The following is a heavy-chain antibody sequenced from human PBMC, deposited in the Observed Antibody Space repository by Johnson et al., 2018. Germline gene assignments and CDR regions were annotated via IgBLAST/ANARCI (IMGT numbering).Heavy chain of an antibody. Sequence: EVQLVESGGGLVQPGGSLRLSCAASGFMFSGYAMTWVRQAPGKGLEWVSSISGSGDQTSYADSVKGRFTISRDNSKNTLYLQMNSLRAEDTAINHCARDKRPVICYYQLGVLGKGTTVTVSS. D-gene: IGHD2/OR15-2a*01. V-gene: IGHV3-23*04. CDR3: ARDKRPVICYYQLGV. CDR2: ISGSGDQT. J-gene: IGHJ6*03. CDR1: GFMFSGYA.